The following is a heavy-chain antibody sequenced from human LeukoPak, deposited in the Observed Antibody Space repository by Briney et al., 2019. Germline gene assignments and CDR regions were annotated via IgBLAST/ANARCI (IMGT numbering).Heavy chain of an antibody. D-gene: IGHD3-22*01. J-gene: IGHJ5*01. Sequence: GRSLRLSCAASGFTFSSYGMHWVRQAPGKGLEWVAVIWFDGSNKNYADSVKGRFTISRDNSKNTVYLQVNSLRAEDTAVYYCATGYSDSLRSPLDSWGQGTLVTVSS. CDR1: GFTFSSYG. CDR3: ATGYSDSLRSPLDS. CDR2: IWFDGSNK. V-gene: IGHV3-33*01.